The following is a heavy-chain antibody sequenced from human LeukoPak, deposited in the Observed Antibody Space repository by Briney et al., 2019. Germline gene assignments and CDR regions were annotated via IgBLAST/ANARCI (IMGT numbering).Heavy chain of an antibody. V-gene: IGHV3-20*04. CDR1: GFTFDDYG. CDR3: ARVLTGYSSGWYVGAFDY. Sequence: RTGGSLRLSCAASGFTFDDYGMSWVRQAPGKGLEWVSGINWNGGSTGYADTVKGRFTISRDNAKNSLYLQMNSLRAEDTALYYCARVLTGYSSGWYVGAFDYWGQGTLVTVSS. CDR2: INWNGGST. D-gene: IGHD6-19*01. J-gene: IGHJ4*02.